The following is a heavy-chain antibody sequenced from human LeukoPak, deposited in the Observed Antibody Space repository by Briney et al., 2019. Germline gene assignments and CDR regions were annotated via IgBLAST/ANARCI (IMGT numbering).Heavy chain of an antibody. V-gene: IGHV3-7*01. Sequence: GGSLRLSCAASGFTFDDYAMHWVRQAPGKGLEWVANIKQDGSEKYYVDSVKGRFTISRDSAKNSLYLQMNSLRAEDTAVYYCARDRYYYYYIDVWGKGTTVTVSS. CDR2: IKQDGSEK. CDR3: ARDRYYYYYIDV. J-gene: IGHJ6*03. CDR1: GFTFDDYA.